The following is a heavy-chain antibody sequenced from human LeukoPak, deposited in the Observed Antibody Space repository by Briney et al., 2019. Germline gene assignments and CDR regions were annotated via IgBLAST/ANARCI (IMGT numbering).Heavy chain of an antibody. CDR2: ISGSGSYT. V-gene: IGHV3-23*01. Sequence: GGSLRFSCAASGFTVSDYSMSWVRQAPGKGLEWVSAISGSGSYTDYADSVKGRFTISKDNSKNTLYMRMSSLRAEDTAVYYCAKRRYDSSGHFDSWGRGTLVTVSS. CDR3: AKRRYDSSGHFDS. J-gene: IGHJ4*02. CDR1: GFTVSDYS. D-gene: IGHD3-22*01.